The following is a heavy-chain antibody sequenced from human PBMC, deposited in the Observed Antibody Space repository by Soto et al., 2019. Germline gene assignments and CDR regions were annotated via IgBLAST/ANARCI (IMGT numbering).Heavy chain of an antibody. CDR1: GFTFSTYG. D-gene: IGHD6-13*01. V-gene: IGHV3-33*01. J-gene: IGHJ4*02. CDR2: IWYDGSNK. Sequence: QVQVVESGGGVVQPGRSLRLSCAASGFTFSTYGMHWVRQAPGKGLEWVAIIWYDGSNKYYTDSVKGRFTISRDNSKNTLCLQMSSLRAEDTAVYYCARVRVPGIAAAALFDYWGQGTLVTVSS. CDR3: ARVRVPGIAAAALFDY.